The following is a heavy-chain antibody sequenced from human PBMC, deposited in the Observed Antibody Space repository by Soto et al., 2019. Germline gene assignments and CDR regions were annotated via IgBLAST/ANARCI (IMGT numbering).Heavy chain of an antibody. D-gene: IGHD6-13*01. J-gene: IGHJ6*02. V-gene: IGHV1-18*04. CDR2: ISAYNGNT. CDR1: GYTFTSYG. CDR3: ARGIAAAGTGDYYYGMDV. Sequence: GASVKVSCKASGYTFTSYGISCVRQAPGQGLEWMGWISAYNGNTNYAQKLQGRVTMTTDTSTSTAYMELRSLRSDDTAVYYCARGIAAAGTGDYYYGMDVWGQGTTVTVSS.